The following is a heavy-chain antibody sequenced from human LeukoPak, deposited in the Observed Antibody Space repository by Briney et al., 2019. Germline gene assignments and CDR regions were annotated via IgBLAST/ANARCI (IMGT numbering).Heavy chain of an antibody. CDR2: IIPIFGTA. CDR1: GDTFSSYA. Sequence: SVKVSCKASGDTFSSYAISWVRQAPGQGLEWMGGIIPIFGTANYAQKFQGRVTITADESTSTAYMELSSLRSEDTAVYYCARVGGASGYYSFGHFDYWGQGTLVTVSS. J-gene: IGHJ4*02. CDR3: ARVGGASGYYSFGHFDY. D-gene: IGHD3-3*01. V-gene: IGHV1-69*01.